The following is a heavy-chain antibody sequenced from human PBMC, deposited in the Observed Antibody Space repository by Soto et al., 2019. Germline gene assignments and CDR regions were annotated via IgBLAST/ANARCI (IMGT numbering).Heavy chain of an antibody. CDR2: ISYDGSNK. CDR1: GFTFSSYA. Sequence: GGSLILSCPASGFTFSSYAMHWVRQAPGKGLERVAVISYDGSNKYYADSVKGRFTISRDNSKNTLYLQMNSLRAEDTAVYYCARXGYYYDSSGYYYDAFDIWGQGTMVTVSS. V-gene: IGHV3-30-3*01. CDR3: ARXGYYYDSSGYYYDAFDI. J-gene: IGHJ3*02. D-gene: IGHD3-22*01.